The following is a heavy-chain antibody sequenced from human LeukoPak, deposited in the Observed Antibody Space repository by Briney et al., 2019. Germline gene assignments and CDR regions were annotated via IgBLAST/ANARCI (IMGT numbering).Heavy chain of an antibody. D-gene: IGHD3-22*01. CDR2: IIPILGIA. CDR3: SGYYYDSGGSYFDY. J-gene: IGHJ4*02. Sequence: GASVKVSCKASGYTFTSYGINWVRQAPGQGLEWMGRIIPILGIANYAQKFQGRVTITADKSTSTAYMELSSLRSEDTAVYYCSGYYYDSGGSYFDYWGQGTLVTVSS. CDR1: GYTFTSYG. V-gene: IGHV1-69*04.